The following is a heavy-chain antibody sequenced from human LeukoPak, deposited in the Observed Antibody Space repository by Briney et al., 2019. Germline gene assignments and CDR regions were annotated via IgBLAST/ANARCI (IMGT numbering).Heavy chain of an antibody. CDR2: IRYDGSNK. J-gene: IGHJ6*03. D-gene: IGHD3-9*01. Sequence: GGSLRLSCAASGFTFSSYGMRWVRQAPGKGLEWVAFIRYDGSNKYYADSVKGRFTISRDNSKNTLYLQMNSLRAEDTAVYYCAKEGPLRYFDWLAYTYYYYYMDVWGKGTTVTISS. CDR3: AKEGPLRYFDWLAYTYYYYYMDV. V-gene: IGHV3-30*02. CDR1: GFTFSSYG.